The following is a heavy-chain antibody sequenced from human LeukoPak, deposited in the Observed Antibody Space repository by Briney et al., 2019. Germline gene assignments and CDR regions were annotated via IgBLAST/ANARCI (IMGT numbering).Heavy chain of an antibody. V-gene: IGHV4-61*02. D-gene: IGHD3-9*01. CDR3: ARVTGYTIEDFFDY. J-gene: IGHJ4*02. CDR2: IYTSGST. Sequence: PSETLSLTCAVSGGSISSGSYCWSWIRQPAGKGLEWIGRIYTSGSTNYNPSLKSRVTISVTTSKNQFSLKLRSVTAAETAVYYCARVTGYTIEDFFDYWGQGTLVTVSS. CDR1: GGSISSGSYC.